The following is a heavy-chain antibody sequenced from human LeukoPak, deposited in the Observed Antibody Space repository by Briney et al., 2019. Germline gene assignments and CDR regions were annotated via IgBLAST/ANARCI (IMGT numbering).Heavy chain of an antibody. CDR3: VRGLDAFDI. Sequence: PGGSLGLSCAASGFTFSSYGMHWVRQAPGKGLEWVAIIWYDGTNKYYADSVKGRFTISRDNSKNTLYLQMNSLRAEDTAVYYCVRGLDAFDIWGQGTMVTVSS. J-gene: IGHJ3*02. D-gene: IGHD3/OR15-3a*01. CDR1: GFTFSSYG. CDR2: IWYDGTNK. V-gene: IGHV3-33*01.